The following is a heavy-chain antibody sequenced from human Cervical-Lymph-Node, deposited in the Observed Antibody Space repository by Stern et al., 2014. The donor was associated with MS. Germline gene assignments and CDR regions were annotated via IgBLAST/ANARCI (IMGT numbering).Heavy chain of an antibody. Sequence: QVQLVQSGAEVRKPGSSVKVSCKASGGAFSSSTINWVRQAPGQGLEWMGRIIVILGKSNGAQKFQDRVTLTADKSTSTAYMALRSLRYEDTAVYYCAREDERGLWYDHWGQGTLVTVSS. CDR2: IIVILGKS. J-gene: IGHJ5*02. V-gene: IGHV1-69*04. D-gene: IGHD3-10*01. CDR1: GGAFSSST. CDR3: AREDERGLWYDH.